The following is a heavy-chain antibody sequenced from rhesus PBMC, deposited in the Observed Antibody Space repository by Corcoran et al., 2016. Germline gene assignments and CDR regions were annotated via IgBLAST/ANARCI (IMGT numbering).Heavy chain of an antibody. J-gene: IGHJ5-1*01. Sequence: QLQVQESGPGLVKPSETLSVTCAVSGGSISSSYWSWIRQAPGKGLEWIGYSDGTGSHTNPNPSLKRLVTLSVDMSKNQFSLKLNSVTAGDTAVYYCAKQFPYGGNWRRFHVWGPGVLVTVS. CDR1: GGSISSSY. D-gene: IGHD6-37*01. CDR2: SDGTGSHT. CDR3: AKQFPYGGNWRRFHV. V-gene: IGHV4-169*01.